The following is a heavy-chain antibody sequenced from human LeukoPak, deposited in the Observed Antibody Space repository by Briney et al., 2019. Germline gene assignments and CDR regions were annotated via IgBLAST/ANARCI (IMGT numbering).Heavy chain of an antibody. Sequence: PSQTLSLTCALSGDIFSSNSATGNWISQSPSRALEGLGRTYYRSKWSNDYAVSVESRITINPDTSKNHFSLQLNSVTPEDTAVYYCARALGVNFDYWGQGTLVTVSS. CDR2: TYYRSKWSN. CDR1: GDIFSSNSAT. CDR3: ARALGVNFDY. J-gene: IGHJ4*02. V-gene: IGHV6-1*01. D-gene: IGHD3-10*01.